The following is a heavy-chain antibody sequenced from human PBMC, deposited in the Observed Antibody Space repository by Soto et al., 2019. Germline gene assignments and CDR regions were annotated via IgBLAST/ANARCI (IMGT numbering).Heavy chain of an antibody. CDR1: GFTFYTYW. CDR2: IIEDGSQK. D-gene: IGHD2-2*01. CDR3: ARGSTSFDS. Sequence: SLRLSCSGFTFYTYWMSWVRQAPGKGLEWVANIIEDGSQKNYVDSVRGRFTISRDNAKSSLYLQMNRLRAEDTAVYYCARGSTSFDSWGQGTLVTVSS. J-gene: IGHJ4*02. V-gene: IGHV3-7*01.